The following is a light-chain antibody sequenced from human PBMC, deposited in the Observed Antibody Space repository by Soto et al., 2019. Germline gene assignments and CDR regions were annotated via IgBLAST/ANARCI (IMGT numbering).Light chain of an antibody. CDR1: QGVGRF. V-gene: IGKV3-11*01. J-gene: IGKJ4*01. CDR2: DAS. CDR3: QQRGGWPLT. Sequence: EIVLTQSPATLSLSPWERAALSCRASQGVGRFVAWYQQKPGQAPRLLIYDASNRATGIPARFSGSGSVTDFTLAIDNLEPEDFAVYYCQQRGGWPLTFGGGTKVEIK.